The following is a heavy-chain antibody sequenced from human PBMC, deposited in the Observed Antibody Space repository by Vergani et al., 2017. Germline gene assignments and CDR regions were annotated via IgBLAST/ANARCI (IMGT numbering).Heavy chain of an antibody. CDR1: GFTLSNYD. V-gene: IGHV3-30*02. Sequence: QVQLVESGGGVVQRGGSLRLSCATSGFTLSNYDMQWIRQAPGKGLEWVAYVLFDGSNEYYADSVKGRFIVSRDNSNDALYLQMNSLRTDDTAVYYCARDSPLVVPAAIFYYYYGMDVWGQGTTVTVSS. J-gene: IGHJ6*02. CDR3: ARDSPLVVPAAIFYYYYGMDV. D-gene: IGHD2-2*01. CDR2: VLFDGSNE.